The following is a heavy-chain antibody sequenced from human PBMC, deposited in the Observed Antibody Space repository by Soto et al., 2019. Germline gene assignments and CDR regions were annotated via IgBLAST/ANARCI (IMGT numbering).Heavy chain of an antibody. D-gene: IGHD5-18*01. CDR3: ARSGYSYGPNPLLY. Sequence: EAQRISGKGSGYRVTNYWSGWVRQKPGKGLEWMGTIFPGDSDTRYSPSFQGQVTISADRSTSTAYLQWSSLKASDTAMYYCARSGYSYGPNPLLYWGQGTLVTVSS. CDR2: IFPGDSDT. J-gene: IGHJ4*02. CDR1: GYRVTNYW. V-gene: IGHV5-51*01.